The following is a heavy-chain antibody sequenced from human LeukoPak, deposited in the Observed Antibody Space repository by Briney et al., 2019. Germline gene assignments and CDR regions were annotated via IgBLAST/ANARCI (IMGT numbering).Heavy chain of an antibody. V-gene: IGHV1-24*01. D-gene: IGHD4-17*01. Sequence: SVKVSCKVSGYTLIELFMHWVRQAPGKGLEWMEGFDREDGETIYAQKLQSRVTMTENTSTATAYVELTSLISDDTAVYYCARAHGDWGQGTLVTVSS. CDR1: GYTLIELF. J-gene: IGHJ4*02. CDR3: ARAHGD. CDR2: FDREDGET.